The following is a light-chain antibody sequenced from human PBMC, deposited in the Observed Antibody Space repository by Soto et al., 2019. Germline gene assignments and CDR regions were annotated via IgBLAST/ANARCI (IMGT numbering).Light chain of an antibody. CDR3: CSYAGSNNLV. V-gene: IGLV2-23*01. J-gene: IGLJ2*01. CDR1: SSDVGSYNL. Sequence: QSALTQPASVSGSPGQSITISCTGTSSDVGSYNLVSWYQQHPGKAPKLMIYEGSKRPTGVSNRFSGSKSGNTASLTISGLQDEDEADYYCCSYAGSNNLVFGGGTKLTVL. CDR2: EGS.